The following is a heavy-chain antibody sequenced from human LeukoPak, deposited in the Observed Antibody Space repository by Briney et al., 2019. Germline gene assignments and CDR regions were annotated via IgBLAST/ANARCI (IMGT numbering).Heavy chain of an antibody. J-gene: IGHJ5*02. V-gene: IGHV3-23*01. CDR3: AKDWHAKVKYNWFDP. CDR2: ISGSGGST. Sequence: GGSLRLSCAASGFTFSSYAMSWVRQAPGKGLEWVSAISGSGGSTYYADSVKGRFTISRDNSKDTLYLQMNSLRAEDTAVYYCAKDWHAKVKYNWFDPWGQGTLVTVSS. D-gene: IGHD2-8*01. CDR1: GFTFSSYA.